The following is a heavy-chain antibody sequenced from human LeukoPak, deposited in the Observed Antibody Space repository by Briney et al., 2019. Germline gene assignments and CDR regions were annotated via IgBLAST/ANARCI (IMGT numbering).Heavy chain of an antibody. CDR2: INPNSGGT. CDR3: AREAYGGNPPDDAFDI. Sequence: ASVKVSCKASGYTFTGYYMHWVRQAPGQGLEWMGWINPNSGGTNYAQKFQGRVTMTRDTSISIAYMELSRLRSDDTAVYYCAREAYGGNPPDDAFDIWGQGTMVTVSS. D-gene: IGHD4-23*01. J-gene: IGHJ3*02. V-gene: IGHV1-2*02. CDR1: GYTFTGYY.